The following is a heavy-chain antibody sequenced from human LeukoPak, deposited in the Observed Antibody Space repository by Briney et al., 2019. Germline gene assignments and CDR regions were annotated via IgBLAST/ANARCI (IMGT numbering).Heavy chain of an antibody. Sequence: ASVKVSCKASGGTFSSYAISWVRQAPAQGLEWMGGISAYNGNTKYAQKLQGRVTMTTDTSTSTAYMELRSLRSDDTAVYYCARELIAVAGTGYYYYAMDVWGQGTTVTVSS. CDR3: ARELIAVAGTGYYYYAMDV. V-gene: IGHV1-18*01. J-gene: IGHJ6*02. CDR2: ISAYNGNT. CDR1: GGTFSSYA. D-gene: IGHD6-13*01.